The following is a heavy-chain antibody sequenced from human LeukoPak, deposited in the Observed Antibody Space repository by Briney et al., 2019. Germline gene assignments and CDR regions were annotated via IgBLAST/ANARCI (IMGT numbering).Heavy chain of an antibody. CDR1: GFTYSDYY. CDR2: ISSRGSTI. J-gene: IGHJ6*02. Sequence: PGGSLRLSCAASGFTYSDYYMSWIRQAPGKGLAWVSYISSRGSTIYYADSVKGRFTISRDNAKNSLYLQMNSLRAEDTAVYYCARHDTAMATDYGMDVWGQGTTVTVSS. D-gene: IGHD5-18*01. V-gene: IGHV3-11*01. CDR3: ARHDTAMATDYGMDV.